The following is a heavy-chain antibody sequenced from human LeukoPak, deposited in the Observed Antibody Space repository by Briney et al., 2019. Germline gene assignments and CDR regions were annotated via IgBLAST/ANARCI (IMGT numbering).Heavy chain of an antibody. Sequence: PGGSLRLSCTASGFTFNNAWMSWVRQALGKGLEWAGRIKSRIDGGTTDYAAPVKGRFTISRADSEHTVYLQMNSLRAEDTAVYYCARDRTSYFGSGYPNYFDYWGQGTLVTVSS. D-gene: IGHD3-3*01. CDR3: ARDRTSYFGSGYPNYFDY. CDR2: IKSRIDGGTT. V-gene: IGHV3-15*01. J-gene: IGHJ4*02. CDR1: GFTFNNAW.